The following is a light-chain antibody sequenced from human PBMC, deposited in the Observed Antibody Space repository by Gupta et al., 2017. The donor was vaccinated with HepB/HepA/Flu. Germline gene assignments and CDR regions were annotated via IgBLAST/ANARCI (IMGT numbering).Light chain of an antibody. CDR2: EDN. J-gene: IGLJ2*01. CDR3: GTWDSSRSAEV. CDR1: SSNIGNNY. V-gene: IGLV1-51*02. Sequence: QSVLTQPPSVSAALGPKVTISCSGSSSNIGNNYVSWYQQLPGSAPKLLIYEDNKRPSGIPDRFSGSKSGTSATLGITVLQTGDEADYYCGTWDSSRSAEVFGGGTELTVL.